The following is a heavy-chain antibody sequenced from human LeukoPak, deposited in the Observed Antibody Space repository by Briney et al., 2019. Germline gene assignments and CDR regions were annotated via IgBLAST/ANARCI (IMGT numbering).Heavy chain of an antibody. J-gene: IGHJ6*02. Sequence: SVKVSCKASGGTFISYAISWVRQAPGQGLEWMGGIIPIFGTANYAQKFQGRVTITADESTSTAYMELSSLRSEDTAVYYCASYGSGSYPSRYYYYYYGMDVWGQGTTVTVSS. D-gene: IGHD3-10*01. CDR3: ASYGSGSYPSRYYYYYYGMDV. V-gene: IGHV1-69*13. CDR1: GGTFISYA. CDR2: IIPIFGTA.